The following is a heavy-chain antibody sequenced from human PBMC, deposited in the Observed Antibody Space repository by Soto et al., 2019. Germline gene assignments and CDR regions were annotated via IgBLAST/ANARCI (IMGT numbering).Heavy chain of an antibody. D-gene: IGHD1-20*01. V-gene: IGHV4-30-4*01. CDR1: GGSISSGDYY. CDR2: IYYSGST. Sequence: PSETLSLTCTVSGGSISSGDYYWSWIRQPPGKGLEWIGYIYYSGSTYYNPSLKSRVTISVDTSKNQFSLKLSSVTAADTAVYYCARDRGITGTQSVPYYYGMDVWGQGTTVTVS. J-gene: IGHJ6*02. CDR3: ARDRGITGTQSVPYYYGMDV.